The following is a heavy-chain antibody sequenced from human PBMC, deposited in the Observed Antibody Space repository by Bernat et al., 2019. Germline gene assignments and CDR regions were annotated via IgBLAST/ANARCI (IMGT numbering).Heavy chain of an antibody. CDR2: INSDGSST. Sequence: EVQLVESGGGLVQPGGSLRLSCVASGFTFSSYWMHWVRQAPGKGLVWVSRINSDGSSTSYADSVKGRFTISRDNAKNTLYLQMNSLRAEDTAVYYCARDRGCSGGSCIDWYFDLWGRGTLVTVSS. CDR3: ARDRGCSGGSCIDWYFDL. J-gene: IGHJ2*01. D-gene: IGHD2-15*01. V-gene: IGHV3-74*01. CDR1: GFTFSSYW.